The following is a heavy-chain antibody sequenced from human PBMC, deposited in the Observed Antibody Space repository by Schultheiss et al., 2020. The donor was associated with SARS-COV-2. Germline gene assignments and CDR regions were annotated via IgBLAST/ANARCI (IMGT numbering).Heavy chain of an antibody. V-gene: IGHV3-11*01. Sequence: GGSLRLSCAASGFTFSDYYMSWIRQAPGKGLEWVSYISSSGSTIYYADSVKGRFTISRDNAKNSLYLQMNSLRAEDTAVYYCARYFDWSLKGYYYYGMDVWGQGTTVTVSS. CDR2: ISSSGSTI. CDR3: ARYFDWSLKGYYYYGMDV. CDR1: GFTFSDYY. D-gene: IGHD3-9*01. J-gene: IGHJ6*02.